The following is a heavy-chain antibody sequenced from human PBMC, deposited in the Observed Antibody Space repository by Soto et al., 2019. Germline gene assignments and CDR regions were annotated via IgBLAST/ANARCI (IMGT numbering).Heavy chain of an antibody. CDR3: ARGRIGFVIDF. CDR2: IYPADSNT. CDR1: GYTLTSDW. D-gene: IGHD3-10*01. Sequence: EVQLVQSGAEVKKPGESLKISCKYSGYTLTSDWIGWVRQMPGKGLEWMGIIYPADSNTRYSPSFQGQVTISADKSISTAYLQLSSLRASDTAMYYCARGRIGFVIDFWGQGTPVTVSS. V-gene: IGHV5-51*03. J-gene: IGHJ4*02.